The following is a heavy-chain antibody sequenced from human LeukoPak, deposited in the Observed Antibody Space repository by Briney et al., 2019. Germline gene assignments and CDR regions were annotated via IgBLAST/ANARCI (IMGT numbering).Heavy chain of an antibody. CDR2: IYYSGST. V-gene: IGHV4-30-4*01. CDR3: ARVGSSWLRIDY. D-gene: IGHD6-13*01. J-gene: IGHJ4*02. CDR1: GGSISSGDYY. Sequence: PSQTLSLTCTVSGGSISSGDYYWSWIRQPPGKGLEWIGYIYYSGSTYYNPSLKSRVTISVDTSKNQFSLKLSSVTAADTAVYYCARVGSSWLRIDYWGQGTLVTVSS.